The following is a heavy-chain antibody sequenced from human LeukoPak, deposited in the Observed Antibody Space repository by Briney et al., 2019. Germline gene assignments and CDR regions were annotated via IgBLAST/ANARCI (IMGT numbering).Heavy chain of an antibody. CDR1: GGSVSDYY. D-gene: IGHD3-22*01. J-gene: IGHJ4*02. V-gene: IGHV4-4*07. CDR3: ANLPPYYYDGSGSYV. CDR2: VYTGGST. Sequence: PSETLSPTCTVSGGSVSDYYWSWIRQTAGKELEWIGRVYTGGSTNYNPSLKSRVTMSLDESKNEVFLKLFSVTAADTAVYFCANLPPYYYDGSGSYVWGQGTLVAVSS.